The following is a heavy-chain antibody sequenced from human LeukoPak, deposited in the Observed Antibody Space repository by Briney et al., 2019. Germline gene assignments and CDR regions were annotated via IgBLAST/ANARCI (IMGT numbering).Heavy chain of an antibody. J-gene: IGHJ6*03. D-gene: IGHD1-26*01. Sequence: GGSLRLSCAASGFTLSGSAMHWVRQASGKGLEWVGRIRSKANSYATAYAASGKGRFTISRDDSKNTAYLQMNSLKTEDTAVYYCTRPLQGSGSYYYYYMDVWGKGTTVTVSS. CDR2: IRSKANSYAT. V-gene: IGHV3-73*01. CDR3: TRPLQGSGSYYYYYMDV. CDR1: GFTLSGSA.